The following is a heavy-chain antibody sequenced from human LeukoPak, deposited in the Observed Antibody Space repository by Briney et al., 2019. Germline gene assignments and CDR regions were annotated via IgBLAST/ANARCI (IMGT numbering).Heavy chain of an antibody. J-gene: IGHJ4*02. CDR2: LYYGVST. CDR1: GFTVSGDY. D-gene: IGHD3-9*01. Sequence: GGSLRLSCVVSGFTVSGDYISWFRQAPGKGLEWVSVLYYGVSTFYKDSVKGRFTTSGDNFKNTVYLQMNSLRAEDTAVYYCARLKIDGTHFDYWGQGTLVTVSS. CDR3: ARLKIDGTHFDY. V-gene: IGHV3-53*01.